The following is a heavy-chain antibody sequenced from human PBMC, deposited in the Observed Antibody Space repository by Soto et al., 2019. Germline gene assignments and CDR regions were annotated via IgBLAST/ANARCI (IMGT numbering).Heavy chain of an antibody. CDR3: AREGTIRGDDY. V-gene: IGHV1-8*01. CDR1: GYTFTSYD. D-gene: IGHD2-2*02. Sequence: QVQLVQSGAEVKKPGASVRVSCKASGYTFTSYDINWVRQDTGQGHEWMGWMNPNSGNTGYAQKFQGRVTMTRNTSRSTAYMELSSLRSEYTAVYYCAREGTIRGDDYWGQGTLVTVSS. J-gene: IGHJ4*02. CDR2: MNPNSGNT.